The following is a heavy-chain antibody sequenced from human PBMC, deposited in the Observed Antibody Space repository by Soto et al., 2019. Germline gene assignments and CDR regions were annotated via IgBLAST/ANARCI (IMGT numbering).Heavy chain of an antibody. V-gene: IGHV3-30-3*01. Sequence: GGSLRLSCAASGFTFSSYAMHWVRQAPGKGLEWVAVISYDGSNKYYADSVKGRFTISRDNSKNTLYLQMNSLRAEDTAVYYCARDLHPNYYYDSSGSLIWGQGTMVTVSS. D-gene: IGHD3-22*01. J-gene: IGHJ3*02. CDR3: ARDLHPNYYYDSSGSLI. CDR1: GFTFSSYA. CDR2: ISYDGSNK.